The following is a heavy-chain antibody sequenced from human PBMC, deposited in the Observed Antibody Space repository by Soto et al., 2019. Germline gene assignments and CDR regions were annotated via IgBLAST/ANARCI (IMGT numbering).Heavy chain of an antibody. CDR3: ARGGVSLNY. CDR1: GFTFSVSA. V-gene: IGHV3-21*02. CDR2: INGGSTSV. D-gene: IGHD2-8*02. J-gene: IGHJ4*02. Sequence: DVQLVESGGGLVKPGGSLRLSCEASGFTFSVSAMNLVRQAPGKGLEWVSSINGGSTSVHYADSVKGRFTISRDNANTSLSLQLNNLRVEDTAVYYCARGGVSLNYWGQGTLVSVSS.